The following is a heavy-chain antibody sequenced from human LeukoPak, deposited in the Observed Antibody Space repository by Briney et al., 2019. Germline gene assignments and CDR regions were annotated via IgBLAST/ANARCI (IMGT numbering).Heavy chain of an antibody. Sequence: SETLSLTCAVYGGSFSGYYWSWIRQPPGKGLEWIGEINHSGSTNYNPSLKSRVTISVDTSKNQFSLKLSSVTAADTAVCYCARGPFGYSSSLGMDVWGQGTTVTVSS. CDR3: ARGPFGYSSSLGMDV. D-gene: IGHD6-13*01. V-gene: IGHV4-34*01. CDR2: INHSGST. CDR1: GGSFSGYY. J-gene: IGHJ6*02.